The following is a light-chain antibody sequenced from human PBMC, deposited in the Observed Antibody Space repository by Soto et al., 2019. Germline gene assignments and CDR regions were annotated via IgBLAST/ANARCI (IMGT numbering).Light chain of an antibody. V-gene: IGKV3-15*01. CDR2: GAS. J-gene: IGKJ1*01. CDR1: QSVGRN. CDR3: QHSNNWPPDRT. Sequence: EIVMTRSPATLSVSPGERATLSCRASQSVGRNLAWYQQKPGQAPRLLIYGASTRATGIPARFSGSGSGTEFTLTISSLQSEDFAISFCQHSNNWPPDRTFGQGTKLEIK.